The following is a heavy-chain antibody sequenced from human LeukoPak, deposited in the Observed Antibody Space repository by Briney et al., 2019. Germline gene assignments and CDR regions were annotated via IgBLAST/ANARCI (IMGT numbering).Heavy chain of an antibody. CDR3: ARGGNSSWDY. D-gene: IGHD6-6*01. Sequence: PGGSLRLSCAASGFTFSGFSMSWVRQSPTKGLEWVANIKQDGSERYYVDSVKGRFTISRDNAKNSLYLQMNSLRAEDTAVYYCARGGNSSWDYWGQGALVTISS. J-gene: IGHJ4*02. CDR2: IKQDGSER. V-gene: IGHV3-7*01. CDR1: GFTFSGFS.